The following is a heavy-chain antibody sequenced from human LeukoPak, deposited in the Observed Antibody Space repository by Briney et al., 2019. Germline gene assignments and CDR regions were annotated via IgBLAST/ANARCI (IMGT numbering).Heavy chain of an antibody. CDR2: IRSKAYGGTT. Sequence: PGGSLRLSCAGSGFTFSSYSMSWVRQAPGKGLEWGGFIRSKAYGGTTEYAASVKGRFTISRDDSKSIAYLQMNSLKTEDTAVYYCTTTTVTRRSFDYWGQGTLVTVSS. CDR1: GFTFSSYS. CDR3: TTTTVTRRSFDY. D-gene: IGHD4-11*01. J-gene: IGHJ4*02. V-gene: IGHV3-49*04.